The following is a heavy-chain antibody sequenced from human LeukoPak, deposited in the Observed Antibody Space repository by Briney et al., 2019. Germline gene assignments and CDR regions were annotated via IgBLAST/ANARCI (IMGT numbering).Heavy chain of an antibody. D-gene: IGHD6-19*01. V-gene: IGHV3-21*01. CDR1: GFTFSSYS. CDR3: ARDPGSGWSPYFDY. J-gene: IGHJ4*02. CDR2: ISSSSSYI. Sequence: PGGSLSLSCAASGFTFSSYSMNWVRQAPGKGLEWVSSISSSSSYIYYADSVKGRFTISRDNAKNSLYLQMNSLRAEDTAVYYCARDPGSGWSPYFDYWGQGTLVTVSS.